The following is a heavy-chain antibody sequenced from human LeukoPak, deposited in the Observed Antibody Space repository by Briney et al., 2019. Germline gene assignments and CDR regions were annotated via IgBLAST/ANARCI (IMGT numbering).Heavy chain of an antibody. V-gene: IGHV3-72*01. CDR3: VRVSDSGYFAFDF. CDR1: GFTFSDHY. J-gene: IGHJ4*02. Sequence: PGGSLRLSCAASGFTFSDHYMDWVRQAPAKGLEWVGRCTNKANSYTTVYAASVKGRFTISREDSKNSLYLQMNSLKTEDTAVYYCVRVSDSGYFAFDFWGQGTLVTVSS. D-gene: IGHD3-10*01. CDR2: CTNKANSYTT.